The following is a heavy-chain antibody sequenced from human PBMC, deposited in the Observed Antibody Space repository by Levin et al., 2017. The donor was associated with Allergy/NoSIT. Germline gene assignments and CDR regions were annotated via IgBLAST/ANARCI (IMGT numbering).Heavy chain of an antibody. J-gene: IGHJ4*02. D-gene: IGHD5-18*01. CDR3: AKVGGYVDTATDFDY. CDR1: GFTFDDYA. Sequence: GGSLRLSCAASGFTFDDYAMHWVRQAPGKGLEWVSGISWNSGSIGYADSVKGRFTISRDNAKNSLYLQMNSLRAEDTALYYCAKVGGYVDTATDFDYWGQGTLVTVSS. CDR2: ISWNSGSI. V-gene: IGHV3-9*01.